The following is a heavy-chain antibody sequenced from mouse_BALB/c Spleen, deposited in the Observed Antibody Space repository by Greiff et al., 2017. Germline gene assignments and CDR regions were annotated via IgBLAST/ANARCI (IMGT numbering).Heavy chain of an antibody. CDR2: ISSGGGST. CDR1: GFAFSSYD. Sequence: EVKVVESGGGLVKPGGSLKLSCAASGFAFSSYDMSWVRQTPEKRREWVAYISSGGGSTYYPDTVKGRFTISRDNAKNTLYLQMSSLKSEDTAMYYCARQTTRVFAYWGQGTLVTVSA. V-gene: IGHV5-12-1*01. CDR3: ARQTTRVFAY. J-gene: IGHJ3*01. D-gene: IGHD1-1*01.